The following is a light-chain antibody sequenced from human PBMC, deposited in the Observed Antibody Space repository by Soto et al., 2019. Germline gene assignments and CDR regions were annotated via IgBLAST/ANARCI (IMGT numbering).Light chain of an antibody. CDR3: QQSYSGWT. Sequence: DIQMTQSPSSLSASVGDRVTITCRASQSIGTYLNWYQQKPGKAPKLLTYPASSLQSEVPSRIRASGSGTDFTLIIPSLHLEDFAPYYCQQSYSGWTFGKGTRGEMK. V-gene: IGKV1-39*01. J-gene: IGKJ1*01. CDR1: QSIGTY. CDR2: PAS.